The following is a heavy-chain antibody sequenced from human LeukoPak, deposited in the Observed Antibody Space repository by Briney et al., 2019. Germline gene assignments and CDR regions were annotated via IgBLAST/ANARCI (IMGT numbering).Heavy chain of an antibody. CDR1: GFTFSDHY. Sequence: PGGSLRLSCAASGFTFSDHYMDWVRQAPGKGLEWVGRIKSKTYGGTTDYAAPVKGRFTISRDDSKNTVYLQMNSLKIEDTALYYCTTATSYWGQGSLVTVSS. CDR3: TTATSY. J-gene: IGHJ4*02. CDR2: IKSKTYGGTT. V-gene: IGHV3-15*01.